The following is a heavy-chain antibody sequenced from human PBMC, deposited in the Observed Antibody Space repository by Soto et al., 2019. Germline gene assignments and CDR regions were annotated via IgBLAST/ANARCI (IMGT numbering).Heavy chain of an antibody. J-gene: IGHJ3*02. D-gene: IGHD2-15*01. CDR1: GLTFRDYY. CDR3: ARAYSDAFDI. V-gene: IGHV3-11*01. Sequence: GGSLRLSCAASGLTFRDYYMTWIRQAPGKGLEWVSYISSSGTGIYYADSVKGRFTISRDNAKNSLYLQMSSLRAEDTAVFYCARAYSDAFDIWGQGTMVTVSS. CDR2: ISSSGTGI.